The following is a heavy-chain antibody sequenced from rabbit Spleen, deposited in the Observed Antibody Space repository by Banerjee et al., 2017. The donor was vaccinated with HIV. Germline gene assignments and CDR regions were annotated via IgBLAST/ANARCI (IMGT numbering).Heavy chain of an antibody. CDR2: IAGSGSGFT. V-gene: IGHV1S40*01. D-gene: IGHD8-1*01. Sequence: QSLEESGGDLVKPGASLTLTCTASGVSFSSSDYMCWVRQAPGKGLEWISCIAGSGSGFTYSATWASGRFTISKTSSTTVTLQMTSLTVADTATYFCARDTGSSFSSYGMDLWGPGTLVTVS. CDR3: ARDTGSSFSSYGMDL. CDR1: GVSFSSSDY. J-gene: IGHJ6*01.